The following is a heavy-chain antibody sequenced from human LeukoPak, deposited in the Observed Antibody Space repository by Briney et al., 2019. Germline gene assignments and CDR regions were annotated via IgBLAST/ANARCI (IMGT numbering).Heavy chain of an antibody. V-gene: IGHV1-18*01. CDR1: GYTFTHHG. CDR3: MRDPTNTSGRYAYFDF. Sequence: GSVTVSCKASGYTFTHHGISWVRQAPGQGLEWMGWISCYNGDTKFGQKFQGRVTMSKDTSTTTAYMELTGLTSDDTAVYYCMRDPTNTSGRYAYFDFWGQGTLVTVSS. J-gene: IGHJ4*02. D-gene: IGHD1-26*01. CDR2: ISCYNGDT.